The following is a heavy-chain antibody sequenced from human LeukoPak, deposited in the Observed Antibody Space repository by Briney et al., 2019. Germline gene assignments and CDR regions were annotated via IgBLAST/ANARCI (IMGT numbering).Heavy chain of an antibody. V-gene: IGHV1-69*05. CDR2: IIPIFGTA. J-gene: IGHJ4*02. CDR1: GGTFSSYA. Sequence: SVNVSFKASGGTFSSYAISWVRQAPGQGLEWMGGIIPIFGTANCAQKFQGRVTIITDESTSTAYKELSSLRSENTGVYYCARGNHYYDSSGYYDYDYWGQGTLVTVSS. CDR3: ARGNHYYDSSGYYDYDY. D-gene: IGHD3-22*01.